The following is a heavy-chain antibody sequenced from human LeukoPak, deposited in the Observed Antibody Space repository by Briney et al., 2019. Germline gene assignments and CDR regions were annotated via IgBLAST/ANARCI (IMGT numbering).Heavy chain of an antibody. V-gene: IGHV3-30*04. J-gene: IGHJ4*02. CDR1: GFTFSSYA. CDR3: ARGAYSSSWLNFDY. CDR2: ISYDGSDK. Sequence: PGTSLRLSCAPSGFTFSSYAMHWVRQAPGKGLEWVALISYDGSDKYYADSVKGRFTISRDNFKNTLYLQMNSLRAEDTAVYYCARGAYSSSWLNFDYWGQGTLVTVSS. D-gene: IGHD6-13*01.